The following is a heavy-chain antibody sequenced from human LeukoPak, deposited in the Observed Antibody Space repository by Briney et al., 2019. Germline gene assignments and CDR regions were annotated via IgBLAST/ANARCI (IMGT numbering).Heavy chain of an antibody. Sequence: TPSESLLHTCTVSGGSLSSYSWSWIRQTPGKGLEWIGYIYYSGSTNYNPSLKSRVTISIDTSKNQFSLKLSSVTAADAAVYYCARTNQIVELALVMGGRSTIVTVSS. CDR3: ARTNQIVELALVM. V-gene: IGHV4-59*01. CDR1: GGSLSSYS. D-gene: IGHD5-24*01. CDR2: IYYSGST. J-gene: IGHJ3*01.